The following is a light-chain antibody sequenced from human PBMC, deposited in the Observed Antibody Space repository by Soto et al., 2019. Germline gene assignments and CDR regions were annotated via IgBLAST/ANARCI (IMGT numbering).Light chain of an antibody. Sequence: QSVLTQPASVSGSPRQSITISCTGTSSDVGSYNLVSWYQQHPGKAPKLMIYEVSKRPSGVSNRFSGSKSGNTASLTISGLQAEDEADYYCCPYAGRXTWVFGIGTKVTVL. CDR3: CPYAGRXTWV. J-gene: IGLJ1*01. CDR1: SSDVGSYNL. CDR2: EVS. V-gene: IGLV2-23*02.